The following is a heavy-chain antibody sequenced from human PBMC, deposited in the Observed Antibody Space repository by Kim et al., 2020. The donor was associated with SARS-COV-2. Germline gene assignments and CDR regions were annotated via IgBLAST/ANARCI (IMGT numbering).Heavy chain of an antibody. D-gene: IGHD2-21*01. V-gene: IGHV4-39*07. CDR1: GVSVTGWNYF. Sequence: SETLSLTCTVSGVSVTGWNYFWGWVRQPPGKGLEWIATVYYTGTTYYNPSLTSRAVISVDTSKNQFSLSLTSVTAADTAVYYCTRVRLASDSGGMDVWGRGTTVTVSS. CDR3: TRVRLASDSGGMDV. CDR2: VYYTGTT. J-gene: IGHJ6*02.